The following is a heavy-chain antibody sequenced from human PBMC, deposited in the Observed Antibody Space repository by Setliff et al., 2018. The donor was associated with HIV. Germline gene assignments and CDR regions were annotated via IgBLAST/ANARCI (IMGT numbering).Heavy chain of an antibody. V-gene: IGHV3-7*01. D-gene: IGHD6-19*01. CDR3: AGDPDPIAVVLGYYYGMDV. Sequence: GGSLRLSCGASGFTFSSYWMTWVRQPPGKGLEWVANIQQGGSQKYYVDSVKGRFTISRDNAMNSLYLQMNSLRAEDTAVYYCAGDPDPIAVVLGYYYGMDVWGQGTTVTVSS. CDR2: IQQGGSQK. J-gene: IGHJ6*02. CDR1: GFTFSSYW.